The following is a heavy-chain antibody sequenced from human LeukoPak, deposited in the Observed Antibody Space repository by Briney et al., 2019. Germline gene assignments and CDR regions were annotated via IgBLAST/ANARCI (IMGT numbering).Heavy chain of an antibody. D-gene: IGHD4-17*01. Sequence: ASVKVSCKASGYTFTSYYMHWVRQAPGQGLEWMGLINPSGGSTSYAQKFQGRVTMTRDTSTSTVYMELSSLRSEDTAVYYCATLPFVHDYGDYVDYWGQGTLVTVSS. CDR2: INPSGGST. J-gene: IGHJ4*02. CDR3: ATLPFVHDYGDYVDY. V-gene: IGHV1-46*03. CDR1: GYTFTSYY.